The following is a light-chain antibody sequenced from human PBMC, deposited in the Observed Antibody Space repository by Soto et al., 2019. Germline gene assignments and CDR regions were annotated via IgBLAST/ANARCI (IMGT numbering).Light chain of an antibody. Sequence: DIQMTQSPSSLSASVGDRVTVTCRTSQNIYNYLNWYQQKPGKAPKLLIYAASSVQSGVPLRFSGSGSGTAFTLTISSLQPEDFATYYCEQTYSTPVTFGQGTRLEVK. V-gene: IGKV1-39*01. CDR2: AAS. J-gene: IGKJ5*01. CDR3: EQTYSTPVT. CDR1: QNIYNY.